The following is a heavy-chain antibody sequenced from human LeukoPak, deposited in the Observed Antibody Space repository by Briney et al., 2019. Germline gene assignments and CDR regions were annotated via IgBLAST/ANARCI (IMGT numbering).Heavy chain of an antibody. J-gene: IGHJ4*02. Sequence: GGSLRLSCVASGFTVTNNYMSWVRQAPGKGLEWLSVSYSGGSTHYADSVKGRFSIYRDNSKNTLYLQMNSLRAEDTAVYYCARDRGAAAGDWGQGTLVTVSS. CDR2: SYSGGST. CDR3: ARDRGAAAGD. CDR1: GFTVTNNY. D-gene: IGHD6-13*01. V-gene: IGHV3-53*01.